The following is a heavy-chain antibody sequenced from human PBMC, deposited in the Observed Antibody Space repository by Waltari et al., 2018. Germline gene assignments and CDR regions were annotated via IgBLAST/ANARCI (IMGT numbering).Heavy chain of an antibody. CDR1: GFTVSSNY. Sequence: EVQLVESGGGLVQPGGSLRLSCAASGFTVSSNYMSWVRQAPGKGLEWGSVTYSGGRTSCPDSVKGRFTISRDNAKNTLYLQMNSLRAEDTAVYYCARGYSSGWYDYYGMDVWGQGTTVTVSS. J-gene: IGHJ6*02. D-gene: IGHD6-19*01. CDR3: ARGYSSGWYDYYGMDV. V-gene: IGHV3-66*02. CDR2: TYSGGRT.